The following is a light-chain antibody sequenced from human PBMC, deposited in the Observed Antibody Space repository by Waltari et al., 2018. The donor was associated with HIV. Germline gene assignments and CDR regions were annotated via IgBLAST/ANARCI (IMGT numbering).Light chain of an antibody. J-gene: IGLJ2*01. CDR2: EVS. V-gene: IGLV2-23*02. Sequence: QSALTQPASVSGSPGQSITISCTGTSSDVGSYNLVSWYQQHPGKAPKLMIYEVSKRPSGVSNRFSGSKSGNTASLTISGLQAEDEADYYCCSYAGSSTPVVFGGGTNLTVL. CDR3: CSYAGSSTPVV. CDR1: SSDVGSYNL.